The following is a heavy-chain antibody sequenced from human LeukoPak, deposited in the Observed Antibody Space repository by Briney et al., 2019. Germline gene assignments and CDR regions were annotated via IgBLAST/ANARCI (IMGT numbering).Heavy chain of an antibody. CDR1: GGTFSSYA. CDR2: IIPIFGTA. Sequence: SVKVSCKASGGTFSSYAISWVRQAPGQGLEWMGGIIPIFGTANYAQKFQGRVTITADESTSTAYMELSSLRSEDTAVYYCARAGFTSGIAAAGTIDPWGQGTLVTVSS. V-gene: IGHV1-69*13. CDR3: ARAGFTSGIAAAGTIDP. D-gene: IGHD6-13*01. J-gene: IGHJ5*02.